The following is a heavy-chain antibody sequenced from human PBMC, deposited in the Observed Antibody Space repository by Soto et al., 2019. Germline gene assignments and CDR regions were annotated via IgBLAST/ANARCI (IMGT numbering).Heavy chain of an antibody. D-gene: IGHD3-10*01. Sequence: GESLKISCKGSGYSFTSYWIGWVRQMPGKGLEWMGIIYPGDSDTRYSPSFQGQVTISADKSISTAYLQWSSLKASDTAMYYCARRGSYYGSGSPLPGMDVWGQGTTVTVSS. CDR1: GYSFTSYW. CDR2: IYPGDSDT. V-gene: IGHV5-51*01. CDR3: ARRGSYYGSGSPLPGMDV. J-gene: IGHJ6*02.